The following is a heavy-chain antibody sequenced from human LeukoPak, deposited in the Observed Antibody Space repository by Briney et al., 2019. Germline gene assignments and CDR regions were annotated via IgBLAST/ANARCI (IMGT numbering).Heavy chain of an antibody. CDR1: GYSISSGYY. CDR3: ARGGVDYYGSGTYYLMYYFDY. CDR2: IYHSGST. D-gene: IGHD3-10*01. Sequence: SDTLSLTCTVSGYSISSGYYQGWIRQPPGKGLEWIGSIYHSGSTYYNPSLKSRVTISVDTSKNQFSLKLSSVTAADTAVYFCARGGVDYYGSGTYYLMYYFDYWGQGALVTVSS. V-gene: IGHV4-38-2*02. J-gene: IGHJ4*02.